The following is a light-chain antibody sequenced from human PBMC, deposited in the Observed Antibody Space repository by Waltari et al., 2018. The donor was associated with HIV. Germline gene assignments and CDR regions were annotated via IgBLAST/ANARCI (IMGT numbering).Light chain of an antibody. Sequence: QSALTQPASVSGSPGQSITISCTGTSSDVGGYNYVSWYQQHPGKAPKLMLYDVSNRPSGVSNRFSGSKSGNTASLTISGLQAEDEADYYCSSYTSTYVFGTGTKVTVL. CDR1: SSDVGGYNY. CDR3: SSYTSTYV. V-gene: IGLV2-14*01. J-gene: IGLJ1*01. CDR2: DVS.